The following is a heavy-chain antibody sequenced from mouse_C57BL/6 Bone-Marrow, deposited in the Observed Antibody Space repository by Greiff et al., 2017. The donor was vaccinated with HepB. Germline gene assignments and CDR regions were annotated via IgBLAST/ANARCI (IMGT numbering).Heavy chain of an antibody. J-gene: IGHJ3*01. CDR1: GYTFTDYN. Sequence: LVKPGASVKMSCKASGYTFTDYNMHWVKQSHGKSLEWIGYINPNNGGTSYNQKFKGKATLTVNKSSSTAYMELRSLTSEDSAVYYCARDGYYVGTLAYWGQGTLVTVSA. CDR2: INPNNGGT. V-gene: IGHV1-22*01. D-gene: IGHD2-3*01. CDR3: ARDGYYVGTLAY.